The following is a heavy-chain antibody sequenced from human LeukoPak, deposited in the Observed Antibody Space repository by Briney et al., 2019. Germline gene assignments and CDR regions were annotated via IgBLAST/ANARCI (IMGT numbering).Heavy chain of an antibody. V-gene: IGHV1-8*03. CDR3: ARGARITIFGVVRSGTFDI. CDR1: GYIFTNYD. D-gene: IGHD3-3*01. CDR2: LNPNSENT. Sequence: ASVKVSCKASGYIFTNYDVNWVRQAPGQGLEWLGWLNPNSENTDYAQKFQGRVTITRNTSTSTAYLEMSSLRPEDTAVYYCARGARITIFGVVRSGTFDIWGQGTMVTVSS. J-gene: IGHJ3*02.